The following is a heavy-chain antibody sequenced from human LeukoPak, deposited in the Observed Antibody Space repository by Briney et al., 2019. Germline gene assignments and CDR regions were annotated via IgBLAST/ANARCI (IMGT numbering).Heavy chain of an antibody. D-gene: IGHD1-7*01. CDR1: GGSISSYY. CDR2: IYCSGST. CDR3: ARGPLSGGGTTEY. Sequence: SETLSLTCTVSGGSISSYYWSWVRQPPGKGLEWIGYIYCSGSTNYNPSLKSRVTISVDTSKNQFSLKLSSVTAADTAVYYCARGPLSGGGTTEYWGQGTLVTVSS. V-gene: IGHV4-59*01. J-gene: IGHJ4*02.